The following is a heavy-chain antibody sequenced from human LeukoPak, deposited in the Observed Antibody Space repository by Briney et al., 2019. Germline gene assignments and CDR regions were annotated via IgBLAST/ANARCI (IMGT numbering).Heavy chain of an antibody. CDR1: GFTFSDYY. CDR3: ASLGTGHNWFDP. J-gene: IGHJ5*02. V-gene: IGHV3-11*01. CDR2: ISSSGSTI. Sequence: GGSLRLSCAASGFTFSDYYMSWIRQAPGKGLEWVSYISSSGSTIYYADSVKGRFTISRDNAKNSLHLQMNSLRVEDTAVYYCASLGTGHNWFDPWGQGTLVTVSS. D-gene: IGHD3/OR15-3a*01.